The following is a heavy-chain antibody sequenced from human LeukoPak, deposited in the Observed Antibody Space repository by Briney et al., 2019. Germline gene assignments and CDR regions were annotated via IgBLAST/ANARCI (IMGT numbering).Heavy chain of an antibody. V-gene: IGHV4-39*07. CDR1: GGSLSSSSYY. CDR3: ARVVARRYVPGPFDY. Sequence: PSETLSLTCTVSGGSLSSSSYYWGWIRQPPGKGLEWLEWFYYSRSTYDTPSLKSRVTISVDTSKNQCSLKLSSVTAADTAVYYCARVVARRYVPGPFDYWGQGTLVTVSS. CDR2: FYYSRST. J-gene: IGHJ4*02. D-gene: IGHD2-2*01.